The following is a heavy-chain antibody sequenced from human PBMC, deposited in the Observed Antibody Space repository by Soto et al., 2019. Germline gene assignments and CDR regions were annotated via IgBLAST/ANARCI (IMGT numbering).Heavy chain of an antibody. J-gene: IGHJ4*02. Sequence: QVQLQESGPGLVKPSQTLSLTCTVSGGSISSGDYYWSWIRQPPGKGLEWIGYIYYSGSTSYNPSLKIRVTMSVDTSKNQYSLNLSSVTAAHTAVYYCARAQGSGFLVSWGQGSLVTVSS. CDR2: IYYSGST. CDR3: ARAQGSGFLVS. V-gene: IGHV4-30-4*01. D-gene: IGHD3-10*01. CDR1: GGSISSGDYY.